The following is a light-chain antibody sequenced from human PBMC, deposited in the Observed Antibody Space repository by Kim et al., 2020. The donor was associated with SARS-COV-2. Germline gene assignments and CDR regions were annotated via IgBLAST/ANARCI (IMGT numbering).Light chain of an antibody. CDR1: QSINIW. CDR3: QQYNSYPYN. CDR2: KAS. Sequence: DIQMTQSPSTLSASVGDRVTITCRASQSINIWLAWFQQKPGKAPKLLFYKASSIKSGVPSRFSASRSGTEFTLTISSLQPDDFASYYCQQYNSYPYNFGQGTKLEI. J-gene: IGKJ2*01. V-gene: IGKV1-5*03.